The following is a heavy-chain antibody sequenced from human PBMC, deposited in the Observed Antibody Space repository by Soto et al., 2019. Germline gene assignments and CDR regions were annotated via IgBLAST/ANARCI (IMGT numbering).Heavy chain of an antibody. CDR2: ISAYDGST. V-gene: IGHV1-18*01. Sequence: GPEVRKSGASVKVSCKASGYTFTSYAISWVRQAPGQGLECMGWISAYDGSTQYAQKFQGRVTMTTDTSANTAYMELRNLRSDDTAVYYCARDRWAAAAAALGSPFDYWGQGTRVTVSS. CDR1: GYTFTSYA. CDR3: ARDRWAAAAAALGSPFDY. D-gene: IGHD6-13*01. J-gene: IGHJ4*02.